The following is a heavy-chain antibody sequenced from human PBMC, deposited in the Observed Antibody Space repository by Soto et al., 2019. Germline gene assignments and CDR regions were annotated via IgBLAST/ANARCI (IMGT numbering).Heavy chain of an antibody. Sequence: QVQLQQWGAGLLKPSEALSLTCAVYGGSFSAYYWSWIRQSPEKGLEWIGEINHSGSTNYNPSLKSRVTVSVDTPKSQFSLRLSSVTAADTAVYYCASRGAGSASQKLDLWGQGILVTVSS. CDR3: ASRGAGSASQKLDL. CDR1: GGSFSAYY. CDR2: INHSGST. D-gene: IGHD3-10*01. V-gene: IGHV4-34*01. J-gene: IGHJ5*02.